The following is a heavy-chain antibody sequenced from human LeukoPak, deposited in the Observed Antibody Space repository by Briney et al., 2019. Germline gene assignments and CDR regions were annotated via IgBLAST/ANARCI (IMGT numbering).Heavy chain of an antibody. CDR1: GFTFSSYA. Sequence: GGSLRLSCAASGFTFSSYAMTWVRQAPGKGLEWVSAISGSGGNTHYADSVKGRFTISRDSSKNTLSLQMNSLRAEDTAIYYCAKYTTTVSGIDYWGQGTLVTVSS. V-gene: IGHV3-23*01. D-gene: IGHD4-11*01. J-gene: IGHJ4*02. CDR3: AKYTTTVSGIDY. CDR2: ISGSGGNT.